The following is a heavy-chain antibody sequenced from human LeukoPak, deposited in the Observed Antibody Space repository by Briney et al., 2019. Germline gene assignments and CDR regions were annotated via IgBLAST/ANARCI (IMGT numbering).Heavy chain of an antibody. D-gene: IGHD5-18*01. CDR3: ARRVLTRGYSYGDAFDM. CDR2: IYPGDSDT. Sequence: GESLKISCKGSGYSFTSYWIGWVRQMRRTGLEWMGIIYPGDSDTRYSPSFQGQVTNSADKSISTAYLQWSSLKASDTAMYYCARRVLTRGYSYGDAFDMWGEGTMVTVSS. V-gene: IGHV5-51*01. CDR1: GYSFTSYW. J-gene: IGHJ3*02.